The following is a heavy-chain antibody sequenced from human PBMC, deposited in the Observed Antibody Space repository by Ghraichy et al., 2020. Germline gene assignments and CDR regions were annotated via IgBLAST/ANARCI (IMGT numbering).Heavy chain of an antibody. D-gene: IGHD6-19*01. J-gene: IGHJ5*02. V-gene: IGHV3-30*04. Sequence: GGSLRLSCAASGFTFSSYDMHWVRQAPGKGLEWVAVISYDGVNKYYAGSVKGRFTISRDNSNNTLYLQMNTLRPEDTAVFYCARGALVGTGWFDPWGQGTLVTVSS. CDR2: ISYDGVNK. CDR3: ARGALVGTGWFDP. CDR1: GFTFSSYD.